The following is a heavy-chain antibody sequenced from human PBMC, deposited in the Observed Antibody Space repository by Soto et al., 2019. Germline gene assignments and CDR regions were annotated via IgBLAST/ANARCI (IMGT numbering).Heavy chain of an antibody. CDR1: GGTFSCYA. D-gene: IGHD2-21*02. CDR3: ARAGTYCGGDCYSTDY. V-gene: IGHV1-69*06. J-gene: IGHJ4*02. CDR2: IIPIFGTA. Sequence: SSVKVSCKASGGTFSCYAISWVRQAPGQGLEWMGGIIPIFGTANYAQKFQGRVTITADKSTSTAYMELSSLRSEDTAVYYCARAGTYCGGDCYSTDYWGQGTLVTVSS.